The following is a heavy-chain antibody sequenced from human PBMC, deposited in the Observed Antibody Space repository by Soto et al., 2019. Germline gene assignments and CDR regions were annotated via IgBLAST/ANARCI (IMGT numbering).Heavy chain of an antibody. V-gene: IGHV3-7*01. D-gene: IGHD2-15*01. CDR2: TKPDGSES. CDR3: ARAGDAGCYCSDS. Sequence: PGGSLRLSCAASGFTFNNYWMNWVRQAPGKGLEWVANTKPDGSESDYADSVKGRFTISRDNAKNTLYLQIESLRVEDTAVYYCARAGDAGCYCSDSWGQGALVTVSS. J-gene: IGHJ5*01. CDR1: GFTFNNYW.